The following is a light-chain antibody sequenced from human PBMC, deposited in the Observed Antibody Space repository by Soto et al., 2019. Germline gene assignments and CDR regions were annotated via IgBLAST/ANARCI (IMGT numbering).Light chain of an antibody. Sequence: DIVLTQSPGTLSLSPGERATLSCRASQSVTSTYLAWYKHKPGQPPRLLIFAASSRATGVPDRFSGSGSGTDFTLTISRLEPEDFAVYYCQQFGSSPWTFGQGTNVEIK. CDR2: AAS. CDR3: QQFGSSPWT. V-gene: IGKV3-20*01. CDR1: QSVTSTY. J-gene: IGKJ1*01.